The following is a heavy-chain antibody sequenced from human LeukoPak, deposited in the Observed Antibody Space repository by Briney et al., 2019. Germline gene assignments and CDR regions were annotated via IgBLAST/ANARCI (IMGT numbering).Heavy chain of an antibody. CDR1: GYTFTSYG. Sequence: ASVKVSCKASGYTFTSYGISWVRQAPGQGLEWMGWISAYNGNTNYAQKLQGRVTVTTDTSTSTAYMELRSLRSDDTAVYYCARDLYGGNSPDYWGQGTLVTVSS. J-gene: IGHJ4*02. V-gene: IGHV1-18*04. CDR2: ISAYNGNT. D-gene: IGHD4-23*01. CDR3: ARDLYGGNSPDY.